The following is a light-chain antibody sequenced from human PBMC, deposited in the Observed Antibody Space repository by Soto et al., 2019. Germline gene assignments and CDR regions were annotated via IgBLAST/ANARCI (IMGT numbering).Light chain of an antibody. V-gene: IGLV2-8*01. CDR2: EVS. J-gene: IGLJ2*01. Sequence: QSALTQPPSASGSPGQSVTISFTGTSSDVGGYNYVSWYQQHPGKAPKLMISEVSKRPSGVPDRCSGSKSGNTASLTVSGLHAEYEADYYCRSFAGNNNLVFGGGTKLTVL. CDR3: RSFAGNNNLV. CDR1: SSDVGGYNY.